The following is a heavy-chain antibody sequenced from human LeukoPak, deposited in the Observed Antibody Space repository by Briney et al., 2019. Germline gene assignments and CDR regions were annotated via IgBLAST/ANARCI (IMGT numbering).Heavy chain of an antibody. D-gene: IGHD3-22*01. Sequence: PGGSLRLSCAASGFTFSSYAMSWVRQAPGKGLEWVSAISGIGGSTYYADSVKGRFTISRDNSKNTLYLQMNSLRAEDTAVYYCAKDLYYYDSSGYIPASHYFDYWGQGTLVTVSS. V-gene: IGHV3-23*01. CDR2: ISGIGGST. CDR1: GFTFSSYA. J-gene: IGHJ4*02. CDR3: AKDLYYYDSSGYIPASHYFDY.